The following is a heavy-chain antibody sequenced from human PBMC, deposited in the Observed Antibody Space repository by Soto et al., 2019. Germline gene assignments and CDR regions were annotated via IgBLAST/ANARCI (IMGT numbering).Heavy chain of an antibody. Sequence: DVQVLEAGGGLVQPGGSLRLSCAASGFTFSNYGMSWVRQAPGKGLEWVSSISNSGGSTYYADSVKGRFTISRDTSKNTLYLQIDSLRVEDTAIYYCAKTSYQITMIRGVGYFDYWGQGTLVTVSS. J-gene: IGHJ4*02. CDR3: AKTSYQITMIRGVGYFDY. D-gene: IGHD3-10*01. CDR2: ISNSGGST. CDR1: GFTFSNYG. V-gene: IGHV3-23*01.